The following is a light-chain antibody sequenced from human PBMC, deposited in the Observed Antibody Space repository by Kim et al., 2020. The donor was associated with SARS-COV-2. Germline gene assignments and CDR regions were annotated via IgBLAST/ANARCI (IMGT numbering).Light chain of an antibody. CDR1: QSVTSSH. CDR3: QQYHSSPIT. J-gene: IGKJ5*01. CDR2: AAS. Sequence: SPVDTAALSCRASQSVTSSHLAWYQQKPGQAPRLLIYAASTRATGIPDRFSGSGSGTDFTLTISRLEPEDFAVYSCQQYHSSPITFGQGTRLEIK. V-gene: IGKV3-20*01.